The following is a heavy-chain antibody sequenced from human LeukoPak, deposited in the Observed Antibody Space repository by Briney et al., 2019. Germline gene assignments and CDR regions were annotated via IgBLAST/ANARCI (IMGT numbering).Heavy chain of an antibody. CDR1: GGTFSSHA. D-gene: IGHD1-1*01. Sequence: SVTVSCTASGGTFSSHAISWVRQAPGQGLEWMGRIIPILGIANYAQTFQGRVTITADKSTSTAYRELSSLRSEDTAVYYCARDPVQLERPSSSNWFDPWGQGTLVTVSS. V-gene: IGHV1-69*10. CDR3: ARDPVQLERPSSSNWFDP. J-gene: IGHJ5*02. CDR2: IIPILGIA.